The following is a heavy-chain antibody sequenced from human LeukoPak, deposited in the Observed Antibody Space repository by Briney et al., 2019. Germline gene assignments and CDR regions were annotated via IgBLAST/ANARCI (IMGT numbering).Heavy chain of an antibody. D-gene: IGHD3-10*01. V-gene: IGHV4-59*01. CDR3: ASSGMVRVLGMRTYYFDY. CDR2: IYYSGST. CDR1: GGSISSYY. Sequence: SSETLSLTCTVSGGSISSYYWSWIRQPPGKGLEWIGYIYYSGSTNYNTSLKSRVTISVDTSKNQFSLKLSSVTAADTAVYYCASSGMVRVLGMRTYYFDYWGQGTLVTVSS. J-gene: IGHJ4*02.